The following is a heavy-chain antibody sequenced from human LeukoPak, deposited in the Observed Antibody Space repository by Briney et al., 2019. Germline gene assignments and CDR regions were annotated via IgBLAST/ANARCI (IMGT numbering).Heavy chain of an antibody. V-gene: IGHV3-30*18. CDR2: ISSDGSKK. J-gene: IGHJ4*02. CDR1: GFTFSSYG. Sequence: GGSLRLSCAASGFTFSSYGMHWVRQAPGKGLDWVAVISSDGSKKYYADSVKGRFTISRDNSKNTLSLQVSSLRTEDTAVYYCAKDRYSYAFEYSDSWGQGTLVTVSS. CDR3: AKDRYSYAFEYSDS. D-gene: IGHD5-18*01.